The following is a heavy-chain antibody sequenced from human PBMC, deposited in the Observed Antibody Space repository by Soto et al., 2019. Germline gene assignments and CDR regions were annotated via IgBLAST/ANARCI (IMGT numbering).Heavy chain of an antibody. D-gene: IGHD1-26*01. CDR2: IYHSGST. CDR3: ARDQFSGSYSTTLGY. Sequence: SETLSLTCAVSGGSISSSNWWSWVRQPPGKGLEWIGEIYHSGSTNYNPSLKSRVTISVDKSKNQFSLKLSSVTAADTAVYYCARDQFSGSYSTTLGYSGQGTLVTVSS. J-gene: IGHJ4*02. V-gene: IGHV4-4*02. CDR1: GGSISSSNW.